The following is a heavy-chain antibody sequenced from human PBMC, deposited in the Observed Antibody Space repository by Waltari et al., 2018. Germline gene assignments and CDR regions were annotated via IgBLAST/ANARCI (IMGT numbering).Heavy chain of an antibody. CDR3: ARAVGRDGYNFDY. V-gene: IGHV1-69*12. D-gene: IGHD5-12*01. J-gene: IGHJ4*02. Sequence: QVQLVQSGAEVKKPGSSVKVSCTAYGGTFSSYAVTWVRQAPGQGLEWMGGIIPIFGTANYAQKFQGRVTITADESMSTAYMELSSLRSGDTAVYYCARAVGRDGYNFDYWGQGTLVTVSS. CDR1: GGTFSSYA. CDR2: IIPIFGTA.